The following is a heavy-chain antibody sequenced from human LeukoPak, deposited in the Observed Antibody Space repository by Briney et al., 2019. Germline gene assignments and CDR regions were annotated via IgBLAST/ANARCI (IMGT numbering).Heavy chain of an antibody. V-gene: IGHV3-48*04. J-gene: IGHJ1*01. CDR3: VREDYDSSGRGYFRH. Sequence: GGSLRLSCAASGFTFSSYSMNWVRQAPGKGLEWISYISGSGSVSYYEDSVKGRFTISRDNAKNSVYLHMSSLRADDTAVYWCVREDYDSSGRGYFRHWGQGTLVTVSS. CDR1: GFTFSSYS. CDR2: ISGSGSVS. D-gene: IGHD3-22*01.